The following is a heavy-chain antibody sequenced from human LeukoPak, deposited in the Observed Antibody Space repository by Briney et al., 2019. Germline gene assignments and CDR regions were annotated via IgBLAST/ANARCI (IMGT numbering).Heavy chain of an antibody. D-gene: IGHD6-13*01. J-gene: IGHJ4*02. CDR1: GGSISSSSYY. CDR3: ARGAAARPYFDY. CDR2: INHSGST. Sequence: SETLSLTCTVSGGSISSSSYYWGWIRQPPGKGLEWIGEINHSGSTNYNPSLKSRVTISVDTSKNQFSLKLSSVTAADTAVYYCARGAAARPYFDYWGQGTLVTVSS. V-gene: IGHV4-39*07.